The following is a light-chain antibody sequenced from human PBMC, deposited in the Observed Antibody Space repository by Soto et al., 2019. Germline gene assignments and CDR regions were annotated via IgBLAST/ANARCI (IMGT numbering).Light chain of an antibody. CDR1: QSISSY. V-gene: IGKV1-39*01. CDR2: AAS. Sequence: DIQMTQSPSSLSASVGDRVTITCRASQSISSYLNWYQQKPGKAPKLLIYAASSLQSGVPSRFSGSGSGTDFTLTISSLQPEDFATYYCQQSYSTRYTFGQGTKPEIK. CDR3: QQSYSTRYT. J-gene: IGKJ2*01.